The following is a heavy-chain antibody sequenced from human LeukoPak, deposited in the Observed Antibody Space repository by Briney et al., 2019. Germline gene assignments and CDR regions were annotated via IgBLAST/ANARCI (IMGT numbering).Heavy chain of an antibody. J-gene: IGHJ3*02. Sequence: PSETLSLTCTVSGGSISTYYWSWIRQPPGKGLEWIGYVSYSGGTNYSPSLKSRVTMSVDTSKNQFSLRLTSVTAADTAVYYCARVRHNYGYYDAFDIWGQGTMVTVSS. CDR1: GGSISTYY. CDR2: VSYSGGT. V-gene: IGHV4-59*01. D-gene: IGHD5-18*01. CDR3: ARVRHNYGYYDAFDI.